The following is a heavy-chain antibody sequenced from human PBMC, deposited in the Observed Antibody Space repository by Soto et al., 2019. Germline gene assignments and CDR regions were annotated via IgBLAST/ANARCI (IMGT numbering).Heavy chain of an antibody. Sequence: APVKVSCKASGYTFSGYYVHWVRQAPGQGLEWMGWINCKSGGTNYAQKFQGRVTLTRDTSISTAYMELTSLRSDDTAVYYCARYNGSLDYFDYWGQGTLVTVSS. J-gene: IGHJ4*02. CDR2: INCKSGGT. V-gene: IGHV1-2*02. CDR3: ARYNGSLDYFDY. CDR1: GYTFSGYY. D-gene: IGHD1-26*01.